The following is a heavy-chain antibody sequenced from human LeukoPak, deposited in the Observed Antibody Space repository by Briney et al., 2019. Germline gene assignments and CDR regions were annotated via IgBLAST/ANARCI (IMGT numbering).Heavy chain of an antibody. CDR2: IYPGDSDP. D-gene: IGHD6-13*01. CDR1: GYSFTSYW. V-gene: IGHV5-51*01. J-gene: IGHJ3*02. Sequence: TGESLKISCKGSGYSFTSYWIGWVRQMPGKGLECMGIIYPGDSDPRYSPSFQGQVTISADKSISTAYLQWSSLKASDTAIYYCARRRQQLVPDAFDIWGQGTMVTVSS. CDR3: ARRRQQLVPDAFDI.